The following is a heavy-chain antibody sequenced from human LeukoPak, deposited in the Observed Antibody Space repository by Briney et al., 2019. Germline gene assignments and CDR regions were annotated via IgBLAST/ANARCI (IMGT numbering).Heavy chain of an antibody. Sequence: GGSLRLSCAVSGFTFISYGMQWVRQAPAKGLAWVSRINTDGSSTTYADSVKGRFTTSRDNAKNTLYLQMNSLRAEDTAVYYCARELPRGVTLDYWGQGTLVTVSS. CDR3: ARELPRGVTLDY. V-gene: IGHV3-74*01. D-gene: IGHD2-21*02. CDR2: INTDGSST. CDR1: GFTFISYG. J-gene: IGHJ4*01.